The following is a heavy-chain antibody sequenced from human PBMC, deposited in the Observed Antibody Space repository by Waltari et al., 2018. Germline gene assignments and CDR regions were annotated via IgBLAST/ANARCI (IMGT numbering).Heavy chain of an antibody. D-gene: IGHD2-21*01. CDR1: GGTFSSYA. CDR2: VIPIFGTA. J-gene: IGHJ6*02. CDR3: ARGIAIALDYYYYGMDV. Sequence: QVQLVQSGAEVKKPGSSVKVSCKASGGTFSSYAISWVRQAPGQGLEWMGGVIPIFGTANYAQKVQGRVTITADESTSTAYMELSSLRSEDTAVYYCARGIAIALDYYYYGMDVWGQGTTVTVSS. V-gene: IGHV1-69*01.